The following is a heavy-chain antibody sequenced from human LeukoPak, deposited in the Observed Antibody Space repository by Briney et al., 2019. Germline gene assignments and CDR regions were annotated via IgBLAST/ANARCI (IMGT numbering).Heavy chain of an antibody. V-gene: IGHV4-30-2*01. CDR1: GGSISSGGYS. D-gene: IGHD3-22*01. Sequence: SETLSLTCAVSGGSISSGGYSWSWIRQPPGKGLEWIGYIYHSGSTYYNPSLKSRVTISVDRSKNQFSLKLSSVTAADTAVYYCARVGDSSGYYYWYFDLWGRGTLVTVSS. J-gene: IGHJ2*01. CDR3: ARVGDSSGYYYWYFDL. CDR2: IYHSGST.